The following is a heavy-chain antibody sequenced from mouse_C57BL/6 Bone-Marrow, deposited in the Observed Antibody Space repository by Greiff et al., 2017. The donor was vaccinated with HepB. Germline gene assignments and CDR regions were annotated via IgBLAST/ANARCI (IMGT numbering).Heavy chain of an antibody. CDR3: ARHEEYDYDGVYAMDY. J-gene: IGHJ4*01. CDR1: GYTFTEYT. D-gene: IGHD2-4*01. CDR2: FYPGSGSI. V-gene: IGHV1-62-2*01. Sequence: LVKPGASVKLSCKASGYTFTEYTIHWVKQRSGQGLEWIGWFYPGSGSIKYNEKFKDKATLTADKSSSTVYMELSRLTSEDSAVYFCARHEEYDYDGVYAMDYWGQGTSVTVSS.